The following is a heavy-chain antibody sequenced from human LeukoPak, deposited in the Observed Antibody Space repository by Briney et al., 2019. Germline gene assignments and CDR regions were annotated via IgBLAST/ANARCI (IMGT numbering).Heavy chain of an antibody. Sequence: ASVKVSCKASGYTFTGYYMHWVRQAPGQGLEWMGWINPNSGGTNYAQKFQGRVTMTRDTSISTAYMELSRLRSDDTAVYYCARDHCSSANCYEYHYHGMDVWGQGTTVTVSS. D-gene: IGHD2-2*01. J-gene: IGHJ6*02. CDR1: GYTFTGYY. CDR3: ARDHCSSANCYEYHYHGMDV. V-gene: IGHV1-2*02. CDR2: INPNSGGT.